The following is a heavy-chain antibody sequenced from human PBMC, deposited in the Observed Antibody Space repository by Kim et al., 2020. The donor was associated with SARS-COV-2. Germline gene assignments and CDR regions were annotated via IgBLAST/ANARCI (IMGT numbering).Heavy chain of an antibody. CDR3: STGGKGYGMDV. CDR2: IKRKTDGGTT. CDR1: GFTFSNAW. V-gene: IGHV3-15*01. J-gene: IGHJ6*02. Sequence: GGSLRLSCAASGFTFSNAWMSWVRQAPGKGLEWVGRIKRKTDGGTTDYAAPVKGRFTISRDDSKNTLYLQMNSLKTVDTGVYYCSTGGKGYGMDVWGQGTPVTVSS.